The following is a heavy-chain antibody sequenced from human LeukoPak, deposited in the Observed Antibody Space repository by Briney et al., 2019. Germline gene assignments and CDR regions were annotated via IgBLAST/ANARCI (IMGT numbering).Heavy chain of an antibody. D-gene: IGHD6-19*01. CDR3: ARAGYSSGWYVVY. V-gene: IGHV4-31*03. CDR2: IYYSGST. J-gene: IGHJ4*02. CDR1: GGSISSGGYY. Sequence: TSETLSLTCTVSGGSISSGGYYWSWIRQHPGKGLEWIGYIYYSGSTYYNPSLKSRVTISVDTSKNQFSLKLSSVTAADTAVYYCARAGYSSGWYVVYWGQGTLVTVSS.